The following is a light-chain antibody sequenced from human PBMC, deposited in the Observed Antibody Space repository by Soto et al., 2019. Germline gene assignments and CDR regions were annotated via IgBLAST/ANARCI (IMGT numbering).Light chain of an antibody. J-gene: IGKJ1*01. CDR1: QSINKW. Sequence: DIQMTQSPSTLSASVGDTVTITCRASQSINKWLAWYQQKPGKAPKLLIYAASSLQSGVPSRFSGSGGGTDFTLTISDLRPEDFATYYCQQSYTSLWTFGQGTKVDIK. CDR3: QQSYTSLWT. V-gene: IGKV1-5*01. CDR2: AAS.